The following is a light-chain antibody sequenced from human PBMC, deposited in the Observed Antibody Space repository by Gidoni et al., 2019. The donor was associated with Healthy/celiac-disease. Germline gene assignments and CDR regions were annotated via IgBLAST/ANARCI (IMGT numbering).Light chain of an antibody. Sequence: DIVMTQSPDSLAVSLGERATINCKSSQSVLYSSNNKNYLAWYQQKPGQPPKLLIYWASTREAGVPDRFSGSGSGTDFTLTSSSLQAEDVAVYYCQQYYSTPYTFXXXTKLEIK. J-gene: IGKJ2*01. V-gene: IGKV4-1*01. CDR2: WAS. CDR3: QQYYSTPYT. CDR1: QSVLYSSNNKNY.